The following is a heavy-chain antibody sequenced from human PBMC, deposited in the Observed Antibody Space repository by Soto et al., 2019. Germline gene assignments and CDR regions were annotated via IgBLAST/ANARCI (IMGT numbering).Heavy chain of an antibody. CDR3: AIGIRLRYFDWPLEY. J-gene: IGHJ4*02. CDR2: IIPMFGTT. D-gene: IGHD3-9*01. CDR1: GGTFTNYT. V-gene: IGHV1-69*06. Sequence: QVQLVQSGAEVKKPGSSVKVSCKASGGTFTNYTISWVRQAPGQGLEWMGGIIPMFGTTNHAQKFQGRVTIHANKSTTTAHMELSSLRSEDTAVYYCAIGIRLRYFDWPLEYWGQGTLVTVSS.